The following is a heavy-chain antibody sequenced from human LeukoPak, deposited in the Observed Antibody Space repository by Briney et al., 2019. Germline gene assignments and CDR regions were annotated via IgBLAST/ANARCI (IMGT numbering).Heavy chain of an antibody. CDR2: IHHSGST. D-gene: IGHD2-15*01. J-gene: IGHJ6*03. CDR1: GYFISSGYY. CDR3: ARPVVVAATDHYYYYYMDV. V-gene: IGHV4-38-2*02. Sequence: SETLSLTCTVSGYFISSGYYWGWIRQPPGKGLQWIGSIHHSGSTYYNPSLKSRVTISVDTSKNQFSLKLSSVTAADTAVYYCARPVVVAATDHYYYYYMDVWGKGTTVTVSS.